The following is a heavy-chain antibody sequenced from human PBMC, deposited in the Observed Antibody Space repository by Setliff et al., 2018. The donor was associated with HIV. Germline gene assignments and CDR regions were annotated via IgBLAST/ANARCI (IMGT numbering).Heavy chain of an antibody. CDR3: AWGYYGSGSYYNVPFFDY. CDR2: ISSSSRSI. D-gene: IGHD3-10*01. V-gene: IGHV3-48*01. Sequence: PGGSLRLSCAASGFTFSSHSMNWVRQAPGKGLEWVSYISSSSRSIYYADSVKGRFTISRDSAKNSLYLQMNSLRAEDTAVYYCAWGYYGSGSYYNVPFFDYWGQGTPVTVSS. J-gene: IGHJ4*02. CDR1: GFTFSSHS.